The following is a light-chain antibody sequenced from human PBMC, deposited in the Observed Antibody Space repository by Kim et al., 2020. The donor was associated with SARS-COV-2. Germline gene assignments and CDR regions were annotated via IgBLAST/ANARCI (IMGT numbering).Light chain of an antibody. CDR1: QSITVN. CDR2: GAV. V-gene: IGKV3-15*01. Sequence: PVEGATLSCRASQSITVNLAWYQHKPGQAPRLLIYGAVTRATGIPSRFSGSGSGTEFTLSIGSLQSEDFGVYYCQHFHNWPPWTFGQGTKVDIK. J-gene: IGKJ1*01. CDR3: QHFHNWPPWT.